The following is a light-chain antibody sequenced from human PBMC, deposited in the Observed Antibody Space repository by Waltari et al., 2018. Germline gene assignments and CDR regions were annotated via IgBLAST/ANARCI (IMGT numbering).Light chain of an antibody. J-gene: IGKJ1*01. Sequence: EIVLTQSPGTLSLSPGERANRSCRASQGVSRALAWYQQKPGQAPRLLIYGASSRATGISDRFSGSGSGTDFSLTISRLEPEDFAVYYCQNYVRLPATFGQGTKVEIK. V-gene: IGKV3-20*01. CDR3: QNYVRLPAT. CDR1: QGVSRA. CDR2: GAS.